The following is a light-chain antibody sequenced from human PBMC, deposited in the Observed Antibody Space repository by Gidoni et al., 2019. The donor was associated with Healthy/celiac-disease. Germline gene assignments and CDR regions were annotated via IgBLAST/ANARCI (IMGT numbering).Light chain of an antibody. CDR2: AAS. Sequence: AIRMTQSPSPLSASTGDRVTITCRASQGISSYLVWYQQKPGKAPKLLIYAASTLQSGVRSRFSGSGSGTDFTLTISCLQSEDFATYYCQQYYSYPRTFGQGTKVEIK. CDR1: QGISSY. CDR3: QQYYSYPRT. V-gene: IGKV1-8*01. J-gene: IGKJ1*01.